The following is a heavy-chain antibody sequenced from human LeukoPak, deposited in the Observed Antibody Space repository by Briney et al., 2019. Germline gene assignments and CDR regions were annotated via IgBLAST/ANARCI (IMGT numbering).Heavy chain of an antibody. V-gene: IGHV1-18*01. CDR1: GYTCTSYG. CDR2: ISAYNGNT. J-gene: IGHJ4*02. Sequence: ASVKVSCKASGYTCTSYGISWVRQAPGQGLEWMGWISAYNGNTNYAQKLQGRVTMTTDTSTSTAYMELRSLRSDDTAVYYCASGIAAAGSFDYWGQGTLVTVSS. D-gene: IGHD6-13*01. CDR3: ASGIAAAGSFDY.